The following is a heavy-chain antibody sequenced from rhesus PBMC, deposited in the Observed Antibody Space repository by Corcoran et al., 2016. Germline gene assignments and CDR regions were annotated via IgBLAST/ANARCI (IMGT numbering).Heavy chain of an antibody. Sequence: QVQLQESGPGLVKPSETLSLTCAVSGGSVSSSNWWRWIRQPPGQGLEWIGYISGSSGSTYYNPPLQSRVTMSTDTSKNQFYLKLSAVTAADTAVYYCARDRNWGIAAAGTPDYWGQGVLVTISS. CDR2: ISGSSGST. CDR1: GGSVSSSNW. J-gene: IGHJ4*01. D-gene: IGHD6-31*01. V-gene: IGHV4-65*01. CDR3: ARDRNWGIAAAGTPDY.